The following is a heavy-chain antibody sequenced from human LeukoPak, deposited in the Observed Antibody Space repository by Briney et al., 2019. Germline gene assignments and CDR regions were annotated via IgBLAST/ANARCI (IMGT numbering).Heavy chain of an antibody. Sequence: TSETLSLTCTVSGGSISSYYWSWIRQPPGKGLEWIGYIYYSGSTNYNPSLKSRVTISVDTSKNQFSLKLSSVTAADTAVYYCARGRYSSSLGSGYYYYMDVWGKGTTVTVSS. J-gene: IGHJ6*03. D-gene: IGHD6-6*01. CDR1: GGSISSYY. V-gene: IGHV4-59*01. CDR2: IYYSGST. CDR3: ARGRYSSSLGSGYYYYMDV.